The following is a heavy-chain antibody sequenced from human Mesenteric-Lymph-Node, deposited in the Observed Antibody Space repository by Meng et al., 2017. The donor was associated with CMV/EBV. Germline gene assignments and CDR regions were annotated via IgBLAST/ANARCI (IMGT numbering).Heavy chain of an antibody. D-gene: IGHD2-2*01. Sequence: GESLKISCAASGFTFSSYAMSWVRQAPGKGLEWVANIKQDGSEKYYVDSVKGRFTISRDNAKNSLYLQMNSLRAEDTAVYYCARGLRYCSSTSCYPDAFDIWGQGTMVTVSS. CDR3: ARGLRYCSSTSCYPDAFDI. CDR2: IKQDGSEK. V-gene: IGHV3-7*01. J-gene: IGHJ3*02. CDR1: GFTFSSYA.